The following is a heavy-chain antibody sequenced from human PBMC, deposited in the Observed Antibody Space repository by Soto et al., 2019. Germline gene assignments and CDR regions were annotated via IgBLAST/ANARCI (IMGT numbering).Heavy chain of an antibody. CDR3: AKDTAPGFYDANGHLDS. D-gene: IGHD2-8*01. J-gene: IGHJ4*02. Sequence: VQLVESGGGLVQPGGSRRLSCVVSGINFDDFATHWVRQVPGKGLEWVSGINWDSEDIGYADSVKGRFTISRDNAKNSLYLQMNSLKAEDTALYYCAKDTAPGFYDANGHLDSWGQGTPVTVSS. V-gene: IGHV3-9*01. CDR1: GINFDDFA. CDR2: INWDSEDI.